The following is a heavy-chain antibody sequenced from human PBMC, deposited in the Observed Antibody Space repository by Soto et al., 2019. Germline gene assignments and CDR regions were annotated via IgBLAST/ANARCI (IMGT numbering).Heavy chain of an antibody. Sequence: GGSLRLSCAASGFTFSRYAMSWVGQAPGKGLEWVSAISGSGGSTYYADSVKGRFTISRDNSKNTLYLQMNSLRAEDTAVYYCAKDLARLLWFGELLSEYYFDYWGQGTLVTVSS. V-gene: IGHV3-23*01. CDR2: ISGSGGST. CDR3: AKDLARLLWFGELLSEYYFDY. J-gene: IGHJ4*02. CDR1: GFTFSRYA. D-gene: IGHD3-10*01.